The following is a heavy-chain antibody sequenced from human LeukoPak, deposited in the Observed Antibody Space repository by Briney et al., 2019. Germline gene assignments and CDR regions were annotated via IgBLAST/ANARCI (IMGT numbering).Heavy chain of an antibody. Sequence: ASVEVSCKASGYTFTGYYMHWVRQAPGQGLEWMGWINPNSGGTNYAQKFQGRVTMTRDTSISTAYMELSRLRSDDTAVYYCARDVIVVVPAASGDYWGQGTLVTVSS. J-gene: IGHJ4*02. D-gene: IGHD2-2*01. V-gene: IGHV1-2*02. CDR3: ARDVIVVVPAASGDY. CDR2: INPNSGGT. CDR1: GYTFTGYY.